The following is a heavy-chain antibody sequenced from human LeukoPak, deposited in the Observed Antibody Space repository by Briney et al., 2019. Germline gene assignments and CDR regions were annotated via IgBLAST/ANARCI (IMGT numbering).Heavy chain of an antibody. D-gene: IGHD4-23*01. CDR1: GFSLSPSGMC. CDR3: ARTLDYGGKTSDFDY. CDR2: IDWDDDK. J-gene: IGHJ4*02. Sequence: SGPALVKPTQTLTLTCTFSGFSLSPSGMCVSWIRQPPGKALEWLARIDWDDDKYYSTSLKTRLTISKDTSKNQVVLTMTNMDPVDTATYYCARTLDYGGKTSDFDYWGQGTLVTVSS. V-gene: IGHV2-70*11.